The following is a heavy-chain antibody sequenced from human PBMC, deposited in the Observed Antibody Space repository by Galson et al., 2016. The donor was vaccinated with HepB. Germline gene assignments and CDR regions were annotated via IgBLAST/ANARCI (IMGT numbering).Heavy chain of an antibody. J-gene: IGHJ4*02. V-gene: IGHV3-30*04. CDR3: ARDGISSLDQ. CDR1: GFTFSKYA. CDR2: ISTNGISQ. D-gene: IGHD2/OR15-2a*01. Sequence: SLRLSCAASGFTFSKYALHWVRQAPGKGLEWVAVISTNGISQNYEDSVKGRFTISRDNSKNTLSLQMNSLRAEDTAIYYCARDGISSLDQWGQGILVTVSS.